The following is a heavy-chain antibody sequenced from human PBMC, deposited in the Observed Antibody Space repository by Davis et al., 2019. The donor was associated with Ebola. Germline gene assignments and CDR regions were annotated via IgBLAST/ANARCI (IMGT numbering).Heavy chain of an antibody. CDR2: IWYDGSRK. D-gene: IGHD4-23*01. V-gene: IGHV3-33*06. CDR1: GFNFRSYG. CDR3: ANLDYGDNSGFDY. J-gene: IGHJ4*02. Sequence: GGSLRLSCAASGFNFRSYGMHWVRQAPDKGLEWVAVIWYDGSRKYYGDSVKGRFTISRDNSKNTLYLQMNSLRAEDTAVYYCANLDYGDNSGFDYWGQGTLVTVSS.